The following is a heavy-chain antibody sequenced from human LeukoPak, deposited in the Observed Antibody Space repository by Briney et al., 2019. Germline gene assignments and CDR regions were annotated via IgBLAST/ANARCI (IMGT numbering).Heavy chain of an antibody. V-gene: IGHV4-59*01. D-gene: IGHD6-13*01. CDR1: GGSISSCY. CDR2: IYYSGST. CDR3: ARARRALGVAAAGRPYYYYGMDV. J-gene: IGHJ6*02. Sequence: SETLSLTCTVSGGSISSCYWSWIRQPPGKGLEWIGYIYYSGSTNYNPSLKSRVTISVDTSKNQFSLKLSSVTAADTAVYYCARARRALGVAAAGRPYYYYGMDVWGQGTTVTVSS.